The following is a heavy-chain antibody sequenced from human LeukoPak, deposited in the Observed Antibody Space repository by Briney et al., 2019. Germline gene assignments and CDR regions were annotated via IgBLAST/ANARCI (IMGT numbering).Heavy chain of an antibody. V-gene: IGHV3-21*01. CDR2: ISSSGGYI. J-gene: IGHJ4*02. CDR3: ARVVSGGWPADY. D-gene: IGHD1-26*01. Sequence: GGSLRLSCAASGFTFSSYSMNWVRQVPGKGLEWVSSISSSGGYIYYADSLKGRFTISRDNAKNSLYLQMNSLRAEDTAVYYCARVVSGGWPADYWGQGTLVTVSS. CDR1: GFTFSSYS.